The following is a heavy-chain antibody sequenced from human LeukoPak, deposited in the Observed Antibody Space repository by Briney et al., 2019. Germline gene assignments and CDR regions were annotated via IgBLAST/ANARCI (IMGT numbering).Heavy chain of an antibody. D-gene: IGHD3-9*01. V-gene: IGHV3-23*01. CDR3: AKDRLYFGNDFGDY. Sequence: PGGSLRLSCVASGFTFRDFSMSWVRQAPGKGLEWVSVISNGGDHTYYADSVKGRFATSRDNSKNTLYLQMNSLRTEDTAIYYCAKDRLYFGNDFGDYWGQGTLATVSS. J-gene: IGHJ4*02. CDR1: GFTFRDFS. CDR2: ISNGGDHT.